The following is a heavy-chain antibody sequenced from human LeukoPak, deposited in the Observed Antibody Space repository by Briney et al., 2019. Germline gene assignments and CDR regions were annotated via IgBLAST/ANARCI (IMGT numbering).Heavy chain of an antibody. J-gene: IGHJ6*03. CDR3: ARVQVEYSSSSDAYYYYYYMDV. CDR2: IYTSGST. CDR1: GGSISSYY. Sequence: SETLSLTCTVSGGSISSYYWSWIRQPAGKGLEWIGRIYTSGSTNYNPSLKSRVTMSVGTSKNQFSLKLSSVTAADTAVYYCARVQVEYSSSSDAYYYYYYMDVWGKGTTVTVSS. V-gene: IGHV4-4*07. D-gene: IGHD6-6*01.